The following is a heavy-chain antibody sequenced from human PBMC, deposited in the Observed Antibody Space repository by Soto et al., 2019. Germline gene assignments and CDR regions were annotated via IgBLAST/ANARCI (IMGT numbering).Heavy chain of an antibody. J-gene: IGHJ6*03. CDR2: INHSGST. V-gene: IGHV4-34*01. CDR3: ARKYCSGGSCYPEPTYYYYYMDV. Sequence: SQTLSLTCAVYGGSLSGYYWSWIRQPPGKGLEWIGEINHSGSTNYNPSLKSRVTISVDTSKNQFSLKLSSVTAADTAVYYCARKYCSGGSCYPEPTYYYYYMDVWGQGTTVTLSS. CDR1: GGSLSGYY. D-gene: IGHD2-15*01.